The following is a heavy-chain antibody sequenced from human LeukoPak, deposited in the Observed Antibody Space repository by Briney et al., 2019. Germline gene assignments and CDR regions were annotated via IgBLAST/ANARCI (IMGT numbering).Heavy chain of an antibody. V-gene: IGHV4-34*01. D-gene: IGHD1-14*01. CDR3: AIGGNRAPYYYYMDV. Sequence: PSETLSLTRAVSGGSFSGYYWSWIRQPPGKGLEWIGEINHSGSTNYNPSLKSRVTISVDTSKNHFSLKLSSVTAADTAVYYCAIGGNRAPYYYYMDVWGKGTTVTVSS. CDR1: GGSFSGYY. J-gene: IGHJ6*03. CDR2: INHSGST.